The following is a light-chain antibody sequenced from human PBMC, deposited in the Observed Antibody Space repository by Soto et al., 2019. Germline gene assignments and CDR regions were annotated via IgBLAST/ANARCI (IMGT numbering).Light chain of an antibody. CDR1: TSDVGSYNL. CDR2: EVI. V-gene: IGLV2-14*02. CDR3: SSYTSSSALYV. J-gene: IGLJ1*01. Sequence: QSVLTQPASVSGSPGQSITISCTGTTSDVGSYNLVSWYQQHPGKAPKLLISEVIKRPSGVSNRFSGSKSGNTASLTISGLQAEDEADYYCSSYTSSSALYVFGTGTKVTVL.